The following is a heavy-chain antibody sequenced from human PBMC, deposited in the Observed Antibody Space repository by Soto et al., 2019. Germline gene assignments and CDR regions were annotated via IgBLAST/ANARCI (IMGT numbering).Heavy chain of an antibody. CDR1: GFTFRTYT. CDR3: ARDPSHNLLRYFDF. D-gene: IGHD2-21*01. Sequence: QVQLVESGGGVVRPGRSLRLSCAASGFTFRTYTMHWVRQAPGKGLEWVAFISYDGSDKYYADSVKGRFTISRDNSKNTLYLQMNNLRDNDTAVYFCARDPSHNLLRYFDFWGQGTLVTVSS. CDR2: ISYDGSDK. J-gene: IGHJ4*02. V-gene: IGHV3-30-3*01.